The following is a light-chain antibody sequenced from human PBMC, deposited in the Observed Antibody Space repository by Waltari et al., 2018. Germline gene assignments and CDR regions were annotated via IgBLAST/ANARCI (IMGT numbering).Light chain of an antibody. V-gene: IGLV1-47*01. CDR2: RNN. CDR3: AAWDDSLSGRV. Sequence: QSVLTQPPSASGTPGQRVTISCSGSRSNIGRNSVYWYQQVPGTAPKLLIYRNNQRPSGVPDRFSGSKSGTSASLAISGLRSEDEVDYYCAAWDDSLSGRVFGGGTKVTVL. CDR1: RSNIGRNS. J-gene: IGLJ3*02.